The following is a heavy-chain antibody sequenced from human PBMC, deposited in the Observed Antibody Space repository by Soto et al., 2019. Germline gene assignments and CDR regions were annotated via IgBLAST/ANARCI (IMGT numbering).Heavy chain of an antibody. D-gene: IGHD2-21*01. CDR2: INAGNGNT. Sequence: ASVKVSCKASGYTFTSYTIHWVRQAPGQRLEWMGRINAGNGNTKYSQKFQGRVTITRDTSASTAYMELSSLRSEDTAVYYCAREGPIRGFNDWGQGTLVTVSS. CDR3: AREGPIRGFND. V-gene: IGHV1-3*01. CDR1: GYTFTSYT. J-gene: IGHJ4*02.